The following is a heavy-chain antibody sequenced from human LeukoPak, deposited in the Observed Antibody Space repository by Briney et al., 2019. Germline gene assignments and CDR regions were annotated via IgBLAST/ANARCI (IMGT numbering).Heavy chain of an antibody. CDR1: GGSISSGGYY. D-gene: IGHD4-17*01. CDR2: IYYSGST. V-gene: IGHV4-31*03. CDR3: ARYGASNWFDP. J-gene: IGHJ5*02. Sequence: PSQTLSLTCTVSGGSISSGGYYWSWIRQHPGKGLEWIGYIYYSGSTYYNPSLKSRVTISVDTSKNQFSLKLSSVTAADTAVYYRARYGASNWFDPWGQGTLVTVSS.